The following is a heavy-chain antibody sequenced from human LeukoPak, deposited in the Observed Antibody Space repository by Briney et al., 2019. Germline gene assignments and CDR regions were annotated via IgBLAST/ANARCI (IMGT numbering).Heavy chain of an antibody. CDR3: ARRYDFWSGPTLDVFDM. Sequence: SETLSLTCTVSGGSITSYYWSWIRQPPGKGLEWVGYMYYSGSTNYSPSLKSRVTISADTSKNQFSLKLTSVTAADTAVYYCARRYDFWSGPTLDVFDMWGQGTRVTVSS. V-gene: IGHV4-59*01. J-gene: IGHJ3*02. CDR1: GGSITSYY. CDR2: MYYSGST. D-gene: IGHD3-3*01.